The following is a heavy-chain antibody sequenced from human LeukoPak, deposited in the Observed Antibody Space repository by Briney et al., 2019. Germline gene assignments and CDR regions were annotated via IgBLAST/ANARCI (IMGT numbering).Heavy chain of an antibody. CDR1: GFTFTNYI. J-gene: IGHJ4*02. CDR2: ISGSSRDI. CDR3: AREGDGFNSVDY. D-gene: IGHD5-24*01. V-gene: IGHV3-21*01. Sequence: GGSLRLSCAASGFTFTNYIMNWVRQAPGKGLEWVSSISGSSRDIYYADSVKGRFTISRDNAKNSLYLQMNSLRAEDTAVYYCAREGDGFNSVDYWGREPWSPSPQ.